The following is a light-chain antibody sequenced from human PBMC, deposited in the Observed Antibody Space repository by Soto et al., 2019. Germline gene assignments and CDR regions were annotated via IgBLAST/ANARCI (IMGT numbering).Light chain of an antibody. V-gene: IGLV2-14*01. Sequence: QSVLTQPASVSGSPGQSIAISCTGTTSDIGAYNYVSWYQQHAGKAPKLIIYEVSRRPSGVSNRFSGSKSGSTASLTISGLQAEDEALYYCGSSSGITTLLFXTGTKVTVL. J-gene: IGLJ1*01. CDR1: TSDIGAYNY. CDR2: EVS. CDR3: GSSSGITTLL.